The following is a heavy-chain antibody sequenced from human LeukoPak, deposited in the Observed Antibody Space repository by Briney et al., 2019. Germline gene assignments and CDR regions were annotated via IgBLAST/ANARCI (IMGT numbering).Heavy chain of an antibody. J-gene: IGHJ4*02. CDR2: IIPIFGTA. V-gene: IGHV1-69*13. Sequence: SVKVSCKASGGTFSSYAISWVRQAPGQGLEWMGGIIPIFGTANYAQKFQGRVTITADESTSTAYMELSSLRSEDTAVYYCARTPGNVVPAAIGYFDYWGQGTLVTVSS. CDR3: ARTPGNVVPAAIGYFDY. CDR1: GGTFSSYA. D-gene: IGHD2-2*01.